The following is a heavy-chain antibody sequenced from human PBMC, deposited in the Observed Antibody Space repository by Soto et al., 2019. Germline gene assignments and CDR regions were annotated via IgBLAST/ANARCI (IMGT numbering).Heavy chain of an antibody. V-gene: IGHV3-23*01. CDR2: ISGSGGST. CDR1: GFTFSSYA. Sequence: GGSLRLSCAASGFTFSSYAMSWVRQAPGKGLEWVSAISGSGGSTYYADSVKGRFTISRDNSKNTLYLQMNSLRAEDTAVYYCAKDWREVDTATKDYWGQGTLVTVSS. CDR3: AKDWREVDTATKDY. J-gene: IGHJ4*02. D-gene: IGHD5-18*01.